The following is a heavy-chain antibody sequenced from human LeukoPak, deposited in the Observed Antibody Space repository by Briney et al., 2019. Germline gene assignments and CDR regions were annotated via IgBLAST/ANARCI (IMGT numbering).Heavy chain of an antibody. CDR2: ISGYTGDT. J-gene: IGHJ3*01. CDR1: GYTFTNFD. D-gene: IGHD2-15*01. Sequence: AASVKVSFKTSGYTFTNFDIYWVRQAPGQGLECMGWISGYTGDTKYAQIFQGRFTVTTDTSTSTAYMELRSLTYDDTAVYYCARAGYCGDGGCRGGSAFDVWGQGTMVTVSS. V-gene: IGHV1-18*01. CDR3: ARAGYCGDGGCRGGSAFDV.